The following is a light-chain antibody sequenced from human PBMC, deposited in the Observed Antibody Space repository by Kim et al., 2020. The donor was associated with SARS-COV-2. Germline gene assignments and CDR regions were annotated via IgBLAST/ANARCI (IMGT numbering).Light chain of an antibody. CDR1: SLRRYY. V-gene: IGLV3-19*01. Sequence: SSELTQDPAVSVALGQTVRITCQGDSLRRYYASWYQQKPGQAPVLVIYGKNNRPSGIPDRFSGSSSGNTASLTITGAQAEDEADYYCNSRDSSGNPMGVF. CDR3: NSRDSSGNPMGV. J-gene: IGLJ3*02. CDR2: GKN.